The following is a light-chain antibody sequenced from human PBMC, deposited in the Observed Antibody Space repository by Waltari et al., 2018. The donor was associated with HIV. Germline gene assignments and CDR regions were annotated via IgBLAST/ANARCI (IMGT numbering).Light chain of an antibody. J-gene: IGKJ4*01. Sequence: EIVMTQSPATMPVSPGERATPSCRASQSVSSNLAWYQQKPGQAPRLLIYGASTRATGIPARFSGSGSGTEFTLTISSLQSEDFAVYYCQQYNNWPLTFGGGTKVEIK. CDR2: GAS. CDR3: QQYNNWPLT. V-gene: IGKV3-15*01. CDR1: QSVSSN.